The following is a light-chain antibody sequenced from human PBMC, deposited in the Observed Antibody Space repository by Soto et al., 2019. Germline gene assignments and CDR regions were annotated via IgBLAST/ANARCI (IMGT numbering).Light chain of an antibody. CDR2: GAS. J-gene: IGKJ3*01. CDR3: QQYVSSPFT. Sequence: EIVLTQSPGTLSLSPEGRASLFCRASQSVSPYLAWYQQRPGQAPRLLIYGASSRATGIPDRFSGSGSGPDFTLTISRLEPEDFAVYYCQQYVSSPFTFGPGTKVDVK. CDR1: QSVSPY. V-gene: IGKV3-20*01.